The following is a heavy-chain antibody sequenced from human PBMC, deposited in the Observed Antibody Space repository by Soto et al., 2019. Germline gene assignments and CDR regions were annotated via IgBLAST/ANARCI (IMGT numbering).Heavy chain of an antibody. CDR3: TRDWAI. CDR1: GFTFSYFT. Sequence: EVQLVESGGDLVQPGGSLRLSCAASGFTFSYFTMNWVRQAPGQGLEWVSYISSSSSTIYYADSVKGRFTISRDNAKNSLYLQMNTLRVEDTAMYYCTRDWAIWGQGTLVSVSS. CDR2: ISSSSSTI. J-gene: IGHJ4*02. D-gene: IGHD3-16*01. V-gene: IGHV3-48*01.